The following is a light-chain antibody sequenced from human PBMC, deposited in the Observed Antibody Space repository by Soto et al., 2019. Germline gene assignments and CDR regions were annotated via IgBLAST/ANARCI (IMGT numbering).Light chain of an antibody. CDR1: ESVSSN. Sequence: EIGLTQSPCTLSLSPGERATLSCRASESVSSNLAWYQQKPGQAPRLLIHGASNRAAGIPDRFSGSGSGTDFTLTISRLEPEDFAVYYCHQYGRSPRTFGQGTKVDVK. CDR2: GAS. V-gene: IGKV3-20*01. CDR3: HQYGRSPRT. J-gene: IGKJ1*01.